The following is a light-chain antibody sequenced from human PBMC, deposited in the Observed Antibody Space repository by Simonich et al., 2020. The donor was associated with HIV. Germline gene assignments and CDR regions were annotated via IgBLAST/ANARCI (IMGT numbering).Light chain of an antibody. J-gene: IGLJ3*02. CDR1: KLGDKF. CDR3: QAWDSSTASLV. CDR2: QDS. V-gene: IGLV3-1*01. Sequence: SYELTQPPSVSVSPGQTASITCSGDKLGDKFASWAQQKSGQSPALVIYQDSKRPSGIPERFSGSNSGNTATLTISGTQAMDEADYYCQAWDSSTASLVFGGGTKLTVL.